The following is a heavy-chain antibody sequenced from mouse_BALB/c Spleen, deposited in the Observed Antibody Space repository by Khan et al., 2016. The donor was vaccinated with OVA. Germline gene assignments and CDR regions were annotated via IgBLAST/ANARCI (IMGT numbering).Heavy chain of an antibody. CDR1: GYTFIRYY. J-gene: IGHJ1*01. Sequence: QVQLQQSGPEVVKPGASVKMSCKTSGYTFIRYYIHWVKQRPEQGLEWIGWIYPGDGRTKYNEKFKGTTTLTADKSSTIAYILLSSLTSEDSAIYFCSKSSYGSYWYFDVWGAGTTVTVTS. CDR3: SKSSYGSYWYFDV. D-gene: IGHD1-1*01. CDR2: IYPGDGRT. V-gene: IGHV1S56*01.